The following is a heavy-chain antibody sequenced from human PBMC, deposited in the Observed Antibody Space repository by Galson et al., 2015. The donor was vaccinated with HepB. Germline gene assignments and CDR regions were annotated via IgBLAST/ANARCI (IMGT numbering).Heavy chain of an antibody. CDR1: GFNDSSYG. CDR2: IWYDGSNK. V-gene: IGHV3-33*01. CDR3: ATEYQYGMDV. D-gene: IGHD2-2*01. J-gene: IGHJ6*02. Sequence: LRLSCAAAGFNDSSYGMHWVRQAPGKGLEWVAVIWYDGSNKYHADSVKGRFTISRDNSKNTLFLQMDSLRAEDTAVYYCATEYQYGMDVWGQGTTVTVSS.